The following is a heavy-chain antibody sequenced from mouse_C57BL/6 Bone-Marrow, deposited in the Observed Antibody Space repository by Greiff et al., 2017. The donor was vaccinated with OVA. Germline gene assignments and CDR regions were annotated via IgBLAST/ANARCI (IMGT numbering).Heavy chain of an antibody. J-gene: IGHJ1*03. V-gene: IGHV1-69*01. CDR3: ARTGVWYFDV. D-gene: IGHD4-1*01. CDR2: IDPSDSYT. CDR1: GYTFTSYW. Sequence: VQLQESGAELVMPGASVKLSCKASGYTFTSYWMHWVKQRPGQGLEWIGEIDPSDSYTNYNQKFKGKSTLTVDKSSSTAYMQLSSLTSEDAAVYYWARTGVWYFDVCGTGTTVTVSS.